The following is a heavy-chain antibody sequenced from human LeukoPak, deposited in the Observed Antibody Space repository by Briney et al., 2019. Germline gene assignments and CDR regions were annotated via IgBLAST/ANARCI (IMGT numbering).Heavy chain of an antibody. V-gene: IGHV1-2*02. CDR1: GYTFTGYY. CDR2: INPNSGGT. Sequence: ASVKVSCKASGYTFTGYYMHWVRQAPGQGLEWMGWINPNSGGTNYAQKFQGRVTMTRDTSISTAYMELSRLRSDDTAVYYCARDRRGYSCGPVDYWGQGTLVTVSS. J-gene: IGHJ4*02. D-gene: IGHD5-18*01. CDR3: ARDRRGYSCGPVDY.